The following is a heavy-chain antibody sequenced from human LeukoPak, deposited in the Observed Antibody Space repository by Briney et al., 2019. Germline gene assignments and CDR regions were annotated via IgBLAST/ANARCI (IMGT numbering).Heavy chain of an antibody. V-gene: IGHV3-30*18. Sequence: GGSLRLSCAASGFTFSSHWMTWVRQAPGKGLEWVAVISYDGSNKYYADSVKGRFTISRDNSKNTLYLQMNSLRAEDMAVYYCAKDGRFTRFDYWGQGTLVTVSS. J-gene: IGHJ4*02. CDR3: AKDGRFTRFDY. CDR2: ISYDGSNK. D-gene: IGHD3-10*01. CDR1: GFTFSSHW.